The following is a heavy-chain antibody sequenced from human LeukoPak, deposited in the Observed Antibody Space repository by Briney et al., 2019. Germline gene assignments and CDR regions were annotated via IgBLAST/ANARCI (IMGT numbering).Heavy chain of an antibody. V-gene: IGHV3-7*01. D-gene: IGHD2/OR15-2a*01. CDR3: VSFYETY. CDR2: IKEDGSKK. Sequence: PGGSLRLSCATSGFTFSSHWMTWVRQAPGKGLEWVANIKEDGSKKNYVDSVKGRFTISRDNAKNSLYLQMNSLRAEDTAVYYCVSFYETYWGRGTLVTVSS. CDR1: GFTFSSHW. J-gene: IGHJ4*02.